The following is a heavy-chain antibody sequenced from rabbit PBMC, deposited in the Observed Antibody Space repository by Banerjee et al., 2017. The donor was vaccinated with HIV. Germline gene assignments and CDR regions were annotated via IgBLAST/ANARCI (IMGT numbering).Heavy chain of an antibody. CDR1: GFDLSSYYY. D-gene: IGHD7-1*01. J-gene: IGHJ4*01. Sequence: QEQLVESGGGLVQPGGSLKLSCKASGFDLSSYYYMCWVRQAPGKGLEWIACIYTGSIGRAGYASWAKGRFTISKTSSTTVTLQMTSLTAADTATYFCARDGAAYAGYAPCYFDLWGPGTLVTVS. CDR2: IYTGSIGRA. V-gene: IGHV1S45*01. CDR3: ARDGAAYAGYAPCYFDL.